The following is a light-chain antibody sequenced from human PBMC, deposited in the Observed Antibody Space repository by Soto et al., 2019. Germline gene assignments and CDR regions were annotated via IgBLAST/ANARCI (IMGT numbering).Light chain of an antibody. V-gene: IGLV1-40*01. CDR2: ANT. J-gene: IGLJ1*01. Sequence: QSALTQPPSVSGAPGQRVTISCTGSSSNIGAGYDVHWYQQLPGTAPKLLIYANTNRPSGVPGRFSGSKSGTSASLPITGLQAEDEADYYCQSYDSSLSGYVFGTGTKVTVL. CDR1: SSNIGAGYD. CDR3: QSYDSSLSGYV.